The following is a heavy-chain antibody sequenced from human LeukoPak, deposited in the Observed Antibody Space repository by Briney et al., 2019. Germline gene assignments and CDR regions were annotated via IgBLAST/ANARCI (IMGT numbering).Heavy chain of an antibody. CDR2: INHSGST. J-gene: IGHJ6*03. V-gene: IGHV4-34*01. CDR3: ARRVRYCSSTSCYSYYYMDV. D-gene: IGHD2-2*02. Sequence: SETLSLTCAVYGGSFSGYYWSWIRQPPGKGLEWIGEINHSGSTNYNPSLKSRVTISVDKSKNQFSLKLSSVTAADTAVYYCARRVRYCSSTSCYSYYYMDVWGKGTTVTVSS. CDR1: GGSFSGYY.